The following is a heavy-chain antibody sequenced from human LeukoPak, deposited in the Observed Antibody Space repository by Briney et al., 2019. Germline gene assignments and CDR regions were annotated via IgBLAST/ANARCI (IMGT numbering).Heavy chain of an antibody. J-gene: IGHJ6*04. CDR2: IYYSGST. CDR1: GGSISSYY. V-gene: IGHV4-59*01. CDR3: ARDTELPVLGV. D-gene: IGHD4-23*01. Sequence: PSETLSLTCTVSGGSISSYYWSWIRQPPGKGLEWIGYIYYSGSTNYNPSLKSRVTISVDTSKNQFSLKLSSVTAADTAVYYCARDTELPVLGVWGKGTTVTVSS.